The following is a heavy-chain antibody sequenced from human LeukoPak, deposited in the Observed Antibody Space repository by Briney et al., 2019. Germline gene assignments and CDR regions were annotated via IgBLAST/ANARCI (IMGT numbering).Heavy chain of an antibody. CDR1: GFNFGDFY. CDR3: ARTIVGATVDWYFDL. D-gene: IGHD1-26*01. CDR2: ISDRGSSK. J-gene: IGHJ2*01. Sequence: PGGSLRLSCAASGFNFGDFYMSWIRQAPGKGLEFISYISDRGSSKDYVDSVRGQFTISRDNANNSLYLQMNTLRVEGTAIYYCARTIVGATVDWYFDLWGRGTPVTVSS. V-gene: IGHV3-11*04.